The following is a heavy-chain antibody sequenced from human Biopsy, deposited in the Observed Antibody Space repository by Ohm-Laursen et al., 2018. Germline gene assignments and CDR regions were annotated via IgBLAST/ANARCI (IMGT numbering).Heavy chain of an antibody. J-gene: IGHJ4*02. CDR1: GYTFTTYY. V-gene: IGHV1-46*01. Sequence: ASAKVSCKASGYTFTTYYIHWVRQAPGQGLEWMGIINPGGNSTAYTQNFQGRVTMTWDTSTTTVYMELSSLRSEDTAGYYCALASFDYWGQGTLVTVPS. CDR3: ALASFDY. CDR2: INPGGNST.